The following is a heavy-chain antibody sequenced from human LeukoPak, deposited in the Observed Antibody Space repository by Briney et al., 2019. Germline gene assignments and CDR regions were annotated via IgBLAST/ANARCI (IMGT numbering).Heavy chain of an antibody. CDR2: IIPIFGTA. V-gene: IGHV1-69*13. D-gene: IGHD3-22*01. CDR1: GGTFSSYA. J-gene: IGHJ3*02. CDR3: ARGRSGYHPRPHAFDI. Sequence: GASVKVSCKASGGTFSSYAISWVRQAPGQGLEWMGGIIPIFGTANYAQKFQGRVTITADESTSTAYMELSSLRSEDTAVYYCARGRSGYHPRPHAFDIWGQGTMVTVSS.